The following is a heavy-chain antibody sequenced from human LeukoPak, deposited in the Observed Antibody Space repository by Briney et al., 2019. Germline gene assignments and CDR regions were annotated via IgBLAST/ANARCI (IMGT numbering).Heavy chain of an antibody. J-gene: IGHJ3*02. D-gene: IGHD3-3*02. CDR1: GYTFTGYY. Sequence: ASVKVSCKASGYTFTGYYMHWVRQAPGQGLEWMGWINPNSGGTNYAQKFQGRVTMTRDMSTSTVYMELSGLRSEDTAVYYCARGIYISPRSAFDIWGQGTMVTVSS. V-gene: IGHV1-2*02. CDR3: ARGIYISPRSAFDI. CDR2: INPNSGGT.